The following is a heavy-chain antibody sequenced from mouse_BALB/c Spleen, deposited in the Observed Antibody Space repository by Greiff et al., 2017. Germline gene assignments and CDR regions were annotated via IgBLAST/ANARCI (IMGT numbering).Heavy chain of an antibody. D-gene: IGHD1-2*01. CDR3: ARRTTATGAMDY. J-gene: IGHJ4*01. CDR1: GFTFSSFG. CDR2: ISSGSSTI. Sequence: EVMLVESGGGLVQPGGSRKLSCAASGFTFSSFGMHWVRQAPEKGLEWVAYISSGSSTIYYADTVKGRFTISRDNPKNTLFLQMTSLRSEDTAMYYCARRTTATGAMDYWGQGTSVTVS. V-gene: IGHV5-17*02.